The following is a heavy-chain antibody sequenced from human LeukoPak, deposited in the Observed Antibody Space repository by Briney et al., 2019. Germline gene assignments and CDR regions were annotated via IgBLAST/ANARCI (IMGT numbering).Heavy chain of an antibody. CDR3: AKLGKDIVVVPAATRFWDYYYGMDV. Sequence: GGSLRLSCAASGFTFSSYGMHWVRQAPGKGLEWVAVISYAGSNKHYADSVKGRFTISRDNSKNTLYLQMNSLRAEDTAVYYCAKLGKDIVVVPAATRFWDYYYGMDVWGQGTTVTVSS. V-gene: IGHV3-30*18. CDR1: GFTFSSYG. D-gene: IGHD2-2*01. CDR2: ISYAGSNK. J-gene: IGHJ6*02.